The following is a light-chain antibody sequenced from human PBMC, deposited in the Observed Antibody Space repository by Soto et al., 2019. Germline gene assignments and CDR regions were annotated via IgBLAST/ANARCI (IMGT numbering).Light chain of an antibody. Sequence: DIQMTQSPTSLSASVGDRVTITCRASQGIRNFVAWYQQKPGKAPKLLIYAASTLQSGVPSRFSGSGSGTAFSVTITCLQPEDVATYSCQKYSSVPVFGPGTKVEIK. CDR3: QKYSSVPV. J-gene: IGKJ3*01. CDR2: AAS. CDR1: QGIRNF. V-gene: IGKV1-27*01.